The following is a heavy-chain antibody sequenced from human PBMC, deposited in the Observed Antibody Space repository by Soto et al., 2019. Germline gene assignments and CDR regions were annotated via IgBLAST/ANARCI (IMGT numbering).Heavy chain of an antibody. D-gene: IGHD3-10*02. CDR3: AHAYVVRASC. CDR2: IYWDDSN. CDR1: GFSLPTDRVG. V-gene: IGHV2-5*02. J-gene: IGHJ4*02. Sequence: QITLKESGPTLVKPTQTLTLTCTFSGFSLPTDRVGVGWIRQPPGKALEWLAVIYWDDSNTYRPSLKSRLTITKDTAKNREALTMTYMDPVDKATHYCAHAYVVRASCWCQETLVTVSS.